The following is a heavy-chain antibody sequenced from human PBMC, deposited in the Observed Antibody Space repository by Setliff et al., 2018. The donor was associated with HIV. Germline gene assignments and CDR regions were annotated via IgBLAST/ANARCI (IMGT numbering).Heavy chain of an antibody. Sequence: GASVKVSCKTSGYSFSSHPIHWVRQAPGQRPEWMGWIKTGNGDTQYSQKFRDRVTITRDTSADTVYMELSSLRSEDTAVYYCARDRCDSVKCYLYNWFDPWGQGTLVT. CDR2: IKTGNGDT. CDR3: ARDRCDSVKCYLYNWFDP. V-gene: IGHV1-3*04. D-gene: IGHD3-22*01. J-gene: IGHJ5*02. CDR1: GYSFSSHP.